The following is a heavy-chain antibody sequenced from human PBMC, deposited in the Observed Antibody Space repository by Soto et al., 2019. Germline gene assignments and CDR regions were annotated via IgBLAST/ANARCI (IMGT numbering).Heavy chain of an antibody. D-gene: IGHD3-3*01. Sequence: QVQLQESGPGLVKPSETLSLTCTVSGGSISSYYWSWIRQPPGKGLEWSGYIYYSGSTNYNPSVNSRVSISVDTSKNQFSLKLSSVTAADTAVYYCARVYYITIFGVVLTGWFDPWGQGTLVIVSS. J-gene: IGHJ5*02. CDR1: GGSISSYY. CDR2: IYYSGST. CDR3: ARVYYITIFGVVLTGWFDP. V-gene: IGHV4-59*01.